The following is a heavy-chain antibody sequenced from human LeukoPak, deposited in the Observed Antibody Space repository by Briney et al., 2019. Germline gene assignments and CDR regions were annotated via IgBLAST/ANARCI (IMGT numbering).Heavy chain of an antibody. CDR1: GFTFSTYA. CDR3: ARDLSNQLLLFDY. V-gene: IGHV3-30-3*01. Sequence: GRSLRLSCAGSGFTFSTYAMHWVRQAPGKGLEWVAGLSYDGSDKHFADSVKGRFTISRDNSKNTLYSQMNSLRPEDTAVYFCARDLSNQLLLFDYWGQGTLVTVSS. CDR2: LSYDGSDK. J-gene: IGHJ4*02. D-gene: IGHD2-15*01.